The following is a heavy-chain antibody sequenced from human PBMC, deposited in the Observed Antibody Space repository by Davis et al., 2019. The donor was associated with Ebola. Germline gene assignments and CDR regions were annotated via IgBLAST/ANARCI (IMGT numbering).Heavy chain of an antibody. CDR2: ISGSGGST. Sequence: GESLKISCTDSVITFSSYAMTWVRQAPGKGLEWVSAISGSGGSTYYADSVKGRFTISRDNAKNSLYLQMNSLRAEDTAVYYCARGSLFYYGMDVWGQGTTVTVSS. J-gene: IGHJ6*02. V-gene: IGHV3-23*01. CDR3: ARGSLFYYGMDV. D-gene: IGHD3-10*01. CDR1: VITFSSYA.